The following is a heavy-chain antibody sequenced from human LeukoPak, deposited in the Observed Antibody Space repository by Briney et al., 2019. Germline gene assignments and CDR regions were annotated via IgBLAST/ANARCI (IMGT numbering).Heavy chain of an antibody. Sequence: SVQVSCKASGYTFTTYGITWVRQAPGQGLEWMGWISAYNGNTNYAQRVQGRVTMTTDTSTGTAYMELRSLRSDDTAVYYCARDDERRLSYFDYWGQGTLVTVSS. J-gene: IGHJ4*02. CDR3: ARDDERRLSYFDY. CDR2: ISAYNGNT. CDR1: GYTFTTYG. V-gene: IGHV1-18*01. D-gene: IGHD4-17*01.